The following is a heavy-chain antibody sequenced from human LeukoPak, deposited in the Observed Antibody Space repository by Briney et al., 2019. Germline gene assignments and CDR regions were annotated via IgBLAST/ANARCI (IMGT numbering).Heavy chain of an antibody. D-gene: IGHD6-19*01. CDR1: GGSISSSNW. CDR2: IYHSGST. Sequence: PSETLSLTCAVSGGSISSSNWWSWVRQPPGKGLEWIGEIYHSGSTNYNPSLKSRVTISVDKSKNQFSLEVTSITAADTAVYYCATAVAGTGKKFDYWGQGTLVTVSS. V-gene: IGHV4-4*02. CDR3: ATAVAGTGKKFDY. J-gene: IGHJ4*02.